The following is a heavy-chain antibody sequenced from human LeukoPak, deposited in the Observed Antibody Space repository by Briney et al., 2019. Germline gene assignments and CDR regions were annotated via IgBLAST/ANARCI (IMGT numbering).Heavy chain of an antibody. J-gene: IGHJ4*02. Sequence: PGGSLRLSCAASGFTVSSNYMSWVRQAPGKGLEWVSVIYSGGSTYYADSVKGRFTVSRDNSKNTLYLQMNSLRAEDTAVYYCARGGYYYDSSGYYYLPFDYWGQGTLVTVSS. CDR3: ARGGYYYDSSGYYYLPFDY. CDR2: IYSGGST. CDR1: GFTVSSNY. D-gene: IGHD3-22*01. V-gene: IGHV3-53*01.